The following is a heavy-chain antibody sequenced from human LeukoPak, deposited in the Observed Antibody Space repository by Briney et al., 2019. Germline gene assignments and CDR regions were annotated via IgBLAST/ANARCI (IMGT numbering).Heavy chain of an antibody. J-gene: IGHJ4*02. V-gene: IGHV3-23*01. D-gene: IGHD3-10*01. Sequence: GGSLRLSCAASGFTFSDYGMTWVRQAPGKGLEWVSTISDGGSFTYYADSVKGRFTISRDNSKNTLFLQMNTLRAEDTAVYYCAKSRGSGSNMARGVNFDYWGQGTLVTVSS. CDR2: ISDGGSFT. CDR3: AKSRGSGSNMARGVNFDY. CDR1: GFTFSDYG.